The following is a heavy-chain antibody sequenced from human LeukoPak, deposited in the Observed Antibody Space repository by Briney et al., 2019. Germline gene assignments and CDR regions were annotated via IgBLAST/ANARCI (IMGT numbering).Heavy chain of an antibody. CDR2: IGTAADP. J-gene: IGHJ6*02. D-gene: IGHD3-10*01. Sequence: GGSLRLSCAASGFTFSSYDMHWVRQATGKGLEWVSAIGTAADPYYPGSVKGLFTITRENAKNSLYLQMNSLRAGDTAVYYCARDGSDYGMDVWGQGTTVTVSS. CDR1: GFTFSSYD. V-gene: IGHV3-13*05. CDR3: ARDGSDYGMDV.